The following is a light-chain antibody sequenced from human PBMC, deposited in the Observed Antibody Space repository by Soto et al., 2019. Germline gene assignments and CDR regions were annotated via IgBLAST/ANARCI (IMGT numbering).Light chain of an antibody. CDR3: SSYTSSVTVV. CDR2: EVT. CDR1: SSDVGGYNY. Sequence: QSALTQPASVSGSPGQSSTISCTGTSSDVGGYNYVSWYQQHPGKAPNLIIYEVTNRPSGVSNRFSGSKSGNTASLTISGLQAEDESDYYCSSYTSSVTVVFGGGTKLTVL. V-gene: IGLV2-14*01. J-gene: IGLJ2*01.